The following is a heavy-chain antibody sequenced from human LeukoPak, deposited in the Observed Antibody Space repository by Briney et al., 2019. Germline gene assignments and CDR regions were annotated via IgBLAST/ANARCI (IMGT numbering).Heavy chain of an antibody. Sequence: ASVKVSCKASGYTFTSYAMNWVRQAPGQGLEWMGWINTNTGNPTYAQGFTGRFVFSLDTSVSTAYLQISSLKAEDTAVYYCAREGWWITMVRGVNTPDRGFDYWGQGTLVTVSS. D-gene: IGHD3-10*01. J-gene: IGHJ4*02. CDR3: AREGWWITMVRGVNTPDRGFDY. CDR2: INTNTGNP. CDR1: GYTFTSYA. V-gene: IGHV7-4-1*02.